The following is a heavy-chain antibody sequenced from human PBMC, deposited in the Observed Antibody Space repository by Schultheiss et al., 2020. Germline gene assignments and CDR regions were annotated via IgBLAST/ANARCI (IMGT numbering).Heavy chain of an antibody. V-gene: IGHV3-33*08. CDR1: GFTFSSYG. J-gene: IGHJ6*02. CDR3: AREWFRESIGFYYYYGMDV. D-gene: IGHD3-10*01. CDR2: IWYDGSNK. Sequence: GGSLRLSCAASGFTFSSYGMHWVRQAPGKGLEWVAVIWYDGSNKYYADSVKGRFTISRDNSKNTLYLRMNSLRAEDTAVYYCAREWFRESIGFYYYYGMDVWGQGTTVTVSS.